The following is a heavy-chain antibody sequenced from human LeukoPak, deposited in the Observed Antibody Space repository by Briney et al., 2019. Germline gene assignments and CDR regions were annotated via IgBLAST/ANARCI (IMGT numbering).Heavy chain of an antibody. J-gene: IGHJ4*02. Sequence: SETLSLSCAVSGYSINSGYCWGWIRQPPGKGLEWIGGIDHSGNTHYNPSLKNRVTISVDTSKNEFSLKLSSVTATDTAVYYCARVPHSVEGSMKAVFIHYFDYWGQGSMVTVSS. CDR1: GYSINSGYC. CDR2: IDHSGNT. D-gene: IGHD3-22*01. CDR3: ARVPHSVEGSMKAVFIHYFDY. V-gene: IGHV4-38-2*01.